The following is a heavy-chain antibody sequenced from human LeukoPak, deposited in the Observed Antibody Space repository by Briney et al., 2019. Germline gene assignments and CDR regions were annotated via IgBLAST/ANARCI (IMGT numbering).Heavy chain of an antibody. Sequence: PGGSLRLSCAASGFTFSSYGMHWVRQAPGKGLEWVAVISYDGSNKYYADSVKGRFTISRDNSKNTLYLQMNSLRAEDTAVYYCAKVNIVATIFDYWGQGTLVTVSS. V-gene: IGHV3-30*18. J-gene: IGHJ4*02. CDR3: AKVNIVATIFDY. CDR2: ISYDGSNK. D-gene: IGHD5-12*01. CDR1: GFTFSSYG.